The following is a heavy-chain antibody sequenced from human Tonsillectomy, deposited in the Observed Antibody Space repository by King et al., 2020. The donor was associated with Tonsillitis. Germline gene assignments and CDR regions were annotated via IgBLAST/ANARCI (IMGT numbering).Heavy chain of an antibody. CDR2: IIPPFVTA. V-gene: IGHV1-69*01. CDR3: ARAHSSGYWAYNYYMDV. D-gene: IGHD3-22*01. Sequence: QLVQSGAEVKKPGSSVKVSCKASGGSFSSYSISWVRQAPGQGLEWMGGIIPPFVTANYAQKFQGRVTITTDESTSTASMEMSSLRSEDTAVYYCARAHSSGYWAYNYYMDVWGKGTTVTVSS. CDR1: GGSFSSYS. J-gene: IGHJ6*03.